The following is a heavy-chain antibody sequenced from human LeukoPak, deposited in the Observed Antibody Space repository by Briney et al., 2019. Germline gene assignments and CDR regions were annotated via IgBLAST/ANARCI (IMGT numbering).Heavy chain of an antibody. D-gene: IGHD5-12*01. Sequence: SETLSLTCTVSGGSISSYFLNWIRQPPGKGLEWIGYISYGGSTNYNPSLKSRVTISIDMSKNQFSLKLSSATAADTAVYYCARGDDYKSTLFDYWGQGTLVTVSS. J-gene: IGHJ4*02. CDR1: GGSISSYF. V-gene: IGHV4-59*01. CDR3: ARGDDYKSTLFDY. CDR2: ISYGGST.